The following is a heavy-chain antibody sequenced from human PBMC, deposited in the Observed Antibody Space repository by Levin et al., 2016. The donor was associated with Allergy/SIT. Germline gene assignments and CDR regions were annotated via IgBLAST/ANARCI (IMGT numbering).Heavy chain of an antibody. D-gene: IGHD4-17*01. CDR2: IIPIFGTA. CDR3: ARDGVGTVTTFYYYYGMDV. V-gene: IGHV1-69*13. CDR1: GGTFSSYA. Sequence: SVKVSCKASGGTFSSYAISWVRQAPGQGLEWMGGIIPIFGTANYAQKFQGRVTITADESTSTAYMELSSLRSEDTAVYYCARDGVGTVTTFYYYYGMDVWGQGTTVTVSS. J-gene: IGHJ6*02.